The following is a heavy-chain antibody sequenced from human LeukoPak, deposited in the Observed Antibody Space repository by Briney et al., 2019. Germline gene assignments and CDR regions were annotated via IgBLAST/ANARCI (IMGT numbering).Heavy chain of an antibody. CDR3: AKSGWDPCY. D-gene: IGHD1-26*01. CDR2: IKPDGSVI. J-gene: IGHJ4*02. Sequence: GGSLRLSCAASGFTFSNYWMAWVRQAPGRGLEWVASIKPDGSVIYYGDSVKGRFTLSRDNTKNALHLQMNSLRAEDTAMYYCAKSGWDPCYWGQGNLVTVSS. CDR1: GFTFSNYW. V-gene: IGHV3-7*02.